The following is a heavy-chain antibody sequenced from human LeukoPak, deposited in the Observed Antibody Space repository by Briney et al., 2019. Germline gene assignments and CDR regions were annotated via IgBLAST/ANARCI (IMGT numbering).Heavy chain of an antibody. CDR3: AKYLGYNLEY. V-gene: IGHV3-23*01. J-gene: IGHJ4*02. Sequence: GGSLRLSCAASGFTFSSYGMSWVRQAPGKGLEWVSAISGSGTNTYYADSVKGRFTISRGNSKNTMFLQMNSLRAEDTAVYYCAKYLGYNLEYWGQGTQVTVSS. CDR1: GFTFSSYG. CDR2: ISGSGTNT. D-gene: IGHD5-12*01.